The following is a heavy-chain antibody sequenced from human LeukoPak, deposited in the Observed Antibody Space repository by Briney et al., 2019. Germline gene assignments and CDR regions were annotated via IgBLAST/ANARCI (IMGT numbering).Heavy chain of an antibody. CDR1: GGSFSGYY. D-gene: IGHD6-19*01. Sequence: SETLSLTCAVYGGSFSGYYWSWIRQPPGKGLEWIGEINHSGSTNYNPSLKSRVTISVDTSKNRFSLKLSSVTAADTAVYYCARAVAGTIDYWGQGTLVTVSS. CDR2: INHSGST. V-gene: IGHV4-34*01. CDR3: ARAVAGTIDY. J-gene: IGHJ4*02.